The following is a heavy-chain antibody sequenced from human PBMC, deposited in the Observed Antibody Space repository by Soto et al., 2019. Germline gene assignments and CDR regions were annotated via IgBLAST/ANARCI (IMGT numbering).Heavy chain of an antibody. CDR1: GFTFSSYS. CDR3: ARGEFGDIVVVVAATSNRYNWFDP. Sequence: PGGSLRLSCAASGFTFSSYSMNWVRQAPGKGLEWVSYISSSSSTIYYADSVKGRFTISRDNAKNSLYLQMNSLRDEDTAVYYWARGEFGDIVVVVAATSNRYNWFDPWGQGTLVTVSS. D-gene: IGHD2-15*01. V-gene: IGHV3-48*02. J-gene: IGHJ5*02. CDR2: ISSSSSTI.